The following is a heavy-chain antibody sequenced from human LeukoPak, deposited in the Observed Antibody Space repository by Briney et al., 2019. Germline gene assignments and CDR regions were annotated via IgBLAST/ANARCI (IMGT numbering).Heavy chain of an antibody. CDR3: ARREEMATISSYAYNWFDH. J-gene: IGHJ5*02. V-gene: IGHV4-34*01. D-gene: IGHD5-24*01. Sequence: SETLSLTCAVYGGSFSGYYWSWIRQPPGKGLEWIGEINHSGSTNYNPSLKSRVTISVDTSKNQFSLKLSSVTAADTAVYYCARREEMATISSYAYNWFDHWGQGTLVTVSS. CDR1: GGSFSGYY. CDR2: INHSGST.